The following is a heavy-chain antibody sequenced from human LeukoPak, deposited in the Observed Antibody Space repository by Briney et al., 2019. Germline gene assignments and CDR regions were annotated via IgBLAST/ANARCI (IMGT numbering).Heavy chain of an antibody. Sequence: GGSLRLSCAASGFTFSTYAMSWVRQAPGKGLEWVSAISGSGTNTYYAASVKGRFTISRDNSQDTLYLQMNSLRAEDTAVYFWARVRDYILVSKWGVLGFWGQGTLVTVSS. D-gene: IGHD2/OR15-2a*01. J-gene: IGHJ4*02. CDR3: ARVRDYILVSKWGVLGF. CDR1: GFTFSTYA. V-gene: IGHV3-23*01. CDR2: ISGSGTNT.